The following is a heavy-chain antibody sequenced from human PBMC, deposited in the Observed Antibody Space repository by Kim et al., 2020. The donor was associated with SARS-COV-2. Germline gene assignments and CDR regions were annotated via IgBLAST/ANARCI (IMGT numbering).Heavy chain of an antibody. J-gene: IGHJ1*01. D-gene: IGHD3-9*01. CDR2: INHSGST. Sequence: SETLSLTCAVYGGSFSGYYWSWIRQPPGKGLEWIGEINHSGSTNYNPSLKSRVTISVDTSKNQFSLKLSSVTAADTAVYYCARGPRRDFDWLFGKPEYFQEWGQGALVTVSS. CDR3: ARGPRRDFDWLFGKPEYFQE. V-gene: IGHV4-34*01. CDR1: GGSFSGYY.